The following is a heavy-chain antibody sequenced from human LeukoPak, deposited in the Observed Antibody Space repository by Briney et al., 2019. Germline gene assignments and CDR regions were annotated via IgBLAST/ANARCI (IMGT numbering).Heavy chain of an antibody. Sequence: GGSLRLSCAASGYTFSSYAMSWVRQAPGKGLEWVSAISGSGGSTYYADSVKGRFTISRDNSKNTLYLQMNSLRAEDTAVYYCAKYQWELLFPFDYWGQGTLLTVSS. CDR2: ISGSGGST. J-gene: IGHJ4*02. CDR3: AKYQWELLFPFDY. CDR1: GYTFSSYA. D-gene: IGHD1-26*01. V-gene: IGHV3-23*01.